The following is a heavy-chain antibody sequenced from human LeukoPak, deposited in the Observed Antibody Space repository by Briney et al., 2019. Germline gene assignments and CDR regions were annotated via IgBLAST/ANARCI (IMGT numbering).Heavy chain of an antibody. CDR1: GFTFSNYW. Sequence: GGSLRLSCAASGFTFSNYWMHWVCQAPGKGLVWVSRINSDGINTSYADSVKGRFTISRDNAKNTLNLQMNSLRAEDTAVYYCAKSYFDSTGYRGDFDYWGQGALVTVSS. D-gene: IGHD3-22*01. J-gene: IGHJ4*02. CDR3: AKSYFDSTGYRGDFDY. V-gene: IGHV3-74*01. CDR2: INSDGINT.